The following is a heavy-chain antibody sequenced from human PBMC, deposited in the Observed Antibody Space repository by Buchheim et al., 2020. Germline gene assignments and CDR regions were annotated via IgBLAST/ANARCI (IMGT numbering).Heavy chain of an antibody. V-gene: IGHV4-4*02. CDR1: SGSISSPYW. CDR3: ARGDNTASNDY. Sequence: QVQLQESGPGLVKPSGTLSLTCIVSSGSISSPYWWSWVRQPPGKGLEWIGEINHSGSTNYNPSLKSRFTISVNKSKNQFSLKLSSVTAADTAVYYCARGDNTASNDYWGQGTL. J-gene: IGHJ4*02. D-gene: IGHD5-18*01. CDR2: INHSGST.